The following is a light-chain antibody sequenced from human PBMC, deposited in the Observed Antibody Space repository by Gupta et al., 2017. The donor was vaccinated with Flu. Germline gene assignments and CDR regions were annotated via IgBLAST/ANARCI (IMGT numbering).Light chain of an antibody. CDR3: CSYAGIHTFV. CDR1: SSEFGNYNL. Sequence: SVTISCTGTSSEFGNYNLVSWYQQQPGKSPKIMIYEGAKRPSGVSTRFSGSKSGNTAYLTTSGLQTEDEADYYCCSYAGIHTFVFGGGTKVTVL. CDR2: EGA. V-gene: IGLV2-23*03. J-gene: IGLJ2*01.